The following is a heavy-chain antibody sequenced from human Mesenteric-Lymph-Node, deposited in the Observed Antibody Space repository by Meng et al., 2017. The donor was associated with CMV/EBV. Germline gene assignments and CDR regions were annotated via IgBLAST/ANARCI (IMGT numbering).Heavy chain of an antibody. CDR2: ISGSGSDT. V-gene: IGHV3-23*01. CDR3: AKDPFKRASGGYYGMDV. CDR1: GFTFSRSV. D-gene: IGHD3-16*01. J-gene: IGHJ6*02. Sequence: GGSLRLSCAASGFTFSRSVMSWVRQAPGKGLEWVSVISGSGSDTDYEEYADFVKGRFTISRDNSKSTLDLQMNSLRAEDTAVYYCAKDPFKRASGGYYGMDVWGQGTTVTVSS.